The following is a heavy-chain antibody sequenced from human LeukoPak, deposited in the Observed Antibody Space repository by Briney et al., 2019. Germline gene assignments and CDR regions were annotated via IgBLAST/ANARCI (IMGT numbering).Heavy chain of an antibody. J-gene: IGHJ2*01. Sequence: SVTVSFKDSGGTFTIYAISWVRQAPGQGVEWMGRIIPILGIANYAQKFQGRVTITTDKSTSTAFMELSTLRSEDTAVYYCARAEDDYGGKVGTWYFDLWGRGTLVTVSS. CDR3: ARAEDDYGGKVGTWYFDL. CDR2: IIPILGIA. V-gene: IGHV1-69*04. D-gene: IGHD4-23*01. CDR1: GGTFTIYA.